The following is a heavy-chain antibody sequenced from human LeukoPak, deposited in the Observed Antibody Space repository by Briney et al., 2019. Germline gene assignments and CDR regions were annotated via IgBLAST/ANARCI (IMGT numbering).Heavy chain of an antibody. CDR2: IYYSGST. V-gene: IGHV4-39*01. D-gene: IGHD1-26*01. CDR3: ASSTSGSYYRGGYYFDY. Sequence: PSETLSLTCTVSGGSISSSSYYWGWIRQPPGKGLERIGSIYYSGSTYYNPSLKSRVTISVDTSKNQFSLKLSSVTAADTAVYYCASSTSGSYYRGGYYFDYWGQGTLVTVSS. CDR1: GGSISSSSYY. J-gene: IGHJ4*02.